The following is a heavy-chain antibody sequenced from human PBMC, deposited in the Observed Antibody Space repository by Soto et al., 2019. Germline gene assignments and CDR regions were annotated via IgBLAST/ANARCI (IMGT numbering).Heavy chain of an antibody. CDR2: IYTSGST. D-gene: IGHD2-8*01. Sequence: SETLSLTCTVSGGSISRYYWSWVRQPAVKVLEWIGRIYTSGSTNYNPSLKSRVTMSVDTSKNQFSLKLSSVTAADTAVYYCARDETYCTNGVCYLGGMDVWGQGTTVTVSS. V-gene: IGHV4-4*07. J-gene: IGHJ6*02. CDR3: ARDETYCTNGVCYLGGMDV. CDR1: GGSISRYY.